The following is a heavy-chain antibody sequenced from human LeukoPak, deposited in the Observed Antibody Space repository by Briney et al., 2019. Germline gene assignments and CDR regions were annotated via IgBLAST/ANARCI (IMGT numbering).Heavy chain of an antibody. V-gene: IGHV3-23*01. CDR3: AKDVEEDY. Sequence: GGSLRLSCAASGFTFSSYAMNWVRQAPGKGLEWVSSIHANDGNTYYAESVKGRFTISRDNSKDTLYLQVNSLRAEDTAAYYCAKDVEEDYWGQGTLVTVSS. CDR2: IHANDGNT. D-gene: IGHD2-15*01. J-gene: IGHJ4*02. CDR1: GFTFSSYA.